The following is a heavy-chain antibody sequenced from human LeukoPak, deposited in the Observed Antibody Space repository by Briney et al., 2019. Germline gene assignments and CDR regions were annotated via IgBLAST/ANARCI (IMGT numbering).Heavy chain of an antibody. Sequence: GGSLRLSCAASGFTFSSYGMHWVLQAPGKGLEWVAVISYDGSNKYYADSVKGRFTISRDNSKNTLYLQMNSLRAEDTAVYYCAKTPVAGYFDYWGQGTLVTVSS. CDR2: ISYDGSNK. CDR1: GFTFSSYG. J-gene: IGHJ4*02. CDR3: AKTPVAGYFDY. V-gene: IGHV3-30*18. D-gene: IGHD6-19*01.